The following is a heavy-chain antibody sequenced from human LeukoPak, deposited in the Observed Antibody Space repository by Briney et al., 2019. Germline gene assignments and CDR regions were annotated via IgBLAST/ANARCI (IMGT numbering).Heavy chain of an antibody. CDR3: ARESSGLDWYYMDV. CDR1: GGTFSIYA. V-gene: IGHV1-69*13. Sequence: ASVKVSCKASGGTFSIYAISWVRQAPGQGLEWMGGIIPSFGTVKYTQKFQGRVTITADESTSTAYMELSSLRSEDTAVYFCARESSGLDWYYMDVWGKGTTVTISS. CDR2: IIPSFGTV. D-gene: IGHD6-19*01. J-gene: IGHJ6*03.